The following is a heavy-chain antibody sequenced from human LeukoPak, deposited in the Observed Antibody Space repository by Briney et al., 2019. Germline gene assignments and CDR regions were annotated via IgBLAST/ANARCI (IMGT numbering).Heavy chain of an antibody. CDR2: INWNGCST. V-gene: IGHV3-20*04. CDR1: GHRQAQYG. J-gene: IGHJ4*02. CDR3: AGGYPSSCDLTYFFKL. Sequence: GVSLRLFCAASGHRQAQYGMSWVRQAPGKALECVSGINWNGCSTGYAGSGRGRFSISRDNDKGSLYVQMDSLRAEDRVLYYCAGGYPSSCDLTYFFKLWGRGTLVTVSS. D-gene: IGHD6-13*01.